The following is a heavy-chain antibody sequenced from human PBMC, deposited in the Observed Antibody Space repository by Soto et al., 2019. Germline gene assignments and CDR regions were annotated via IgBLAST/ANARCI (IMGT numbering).Heavy chain of an antibody. Sequence: QVQLVQSGAEVKKPGASVKVSCKTSGYPFTSYGXXXXXXAPGQGPEWMGWISAYXGKXSYTQKFQGRVTMTTDTXXXXXXXXXXXXXXXXXXXXXXXXXXXXXVTGLLHYWGQGTLVTVSS. CDR1: GYPFTSYG. CDR3: XXXXXXXVTGLLHY. J-gene: IGHJ4*02. CDR2: ISAYXGKX. D-gene: IGHD2-21*02. V-gene: IGHV1-18*01.